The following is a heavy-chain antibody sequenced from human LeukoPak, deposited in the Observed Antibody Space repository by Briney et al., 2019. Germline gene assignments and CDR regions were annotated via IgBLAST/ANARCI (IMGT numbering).Heavy chain of an antibody. D-gene: IGHD6-6*01. Sequence: VASVKVSCRASGYTFTGYYMHWVRQAPGTGLEWMGWINPNSGGTNYAQKFEGRVTMTRDTSISTAYMELSRLRSDDTAVYYCARDLAARRKPNYFDYWGQGTLVTVSS. CDR2: INPNSGGT. V-gene: IGHV1-2*02. J-gene: IGHJ4*02. CDR1: GYTFTGYY. CDR3: ARDLAARRKPNYFDY.